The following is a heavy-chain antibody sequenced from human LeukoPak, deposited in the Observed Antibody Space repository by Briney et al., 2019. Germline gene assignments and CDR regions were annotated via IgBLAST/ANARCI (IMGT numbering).Heavy chain of an antibody. V-gene: IGHV3-21*01. Sequence: GGSLRLSCAASGFTFSSYSMNWVRQAPGKGLEWVSSISSSSYIYYADSVKGRFTISRDNAKNSLYLQMNSLRAEDTAVYYCARDRDSGSYYGYYYYYMDVWGKGTTVTVSS. CDR3: ARDRDSGSYYGYYYYYMDV. CDR2: ISSSSYI. CDR1: GFTFSSYS. J-gene: IGHJ6*03. D-gene: IGHD1-26*01.